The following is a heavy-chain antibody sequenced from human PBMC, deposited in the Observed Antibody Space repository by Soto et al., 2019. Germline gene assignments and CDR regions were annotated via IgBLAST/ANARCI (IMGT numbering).Heavy chain of an antibody. CDR2: IYYRGNT. V-gene: IGHV4-39*01. Sequence: SETLSLTCSVSGDSINSDNYYWGWIRQPPGKGLEWIGSIYYRGNTYYNPSLKTRVTISLDKSKSQFSLKLNSVTAADSAVYFCARLEGLATISYYFDYWGQGTLVT. CDR1: GDSINSDNYY. J-gene: IGHJ4*02. D-gene: IGHD3-9*01. CDR3: ARLEGLATISYYFDY.